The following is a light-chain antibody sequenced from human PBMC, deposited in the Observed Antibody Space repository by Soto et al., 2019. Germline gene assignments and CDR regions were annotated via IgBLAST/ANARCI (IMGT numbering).Light chain of an antibody. V-gene: IGKV1-27*01. CDR2: AAS. CDR3: QQYNNWPPSIT. J-gene: IGKJ5*01. Sequence: DIQMTQSPSSLSASVGDRVTITCRASQGISNFLAWYQQEPGKVPKLLISAASTLQSGVPSRFSGSGSGTDFTLTITSLQPEDFAVYYCQQYNNWPPSITFGQGTRLEIK. CDR1: QGISNF.